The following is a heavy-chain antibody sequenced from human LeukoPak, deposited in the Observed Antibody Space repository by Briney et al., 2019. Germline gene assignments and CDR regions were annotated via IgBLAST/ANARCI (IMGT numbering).Heavy chain of an antibody. CDR1: GFTVSSNY. J-gene: IGHJ4*02. Sequence: GGSLRLSCAASGFTVSSNYMSWVRQAPGKGLEWVSFISGNGGSTYYADSVKGRFTISRDNSKNTVYMQMNSLRVEDTAIYYCAKIGRDGYNPFDYWGQGTLVTVSS. V-gene: IGHV3-23*01. CDR3: AKIGRDGYNPFDY. CDR2: ISGNGGST. D-gene: IGHD5-24*01.